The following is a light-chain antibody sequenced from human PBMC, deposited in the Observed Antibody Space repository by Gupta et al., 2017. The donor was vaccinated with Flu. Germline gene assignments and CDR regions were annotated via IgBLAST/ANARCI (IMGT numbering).Light chain of an antibody. Sequence: NQKNPSPSSLSASVGERVTITCRASQEISTCLACYQQKPEKAPKSLIYDASNMESGVPSRFSGGGSGTEFTLTISSRQPEDFATYYCQHQNSCPFTFGRGTQVDIK. CDR3: QHQNSCPFT. J-gene: IGKJ4*01. CDR1: QEISTC. V-gene: IGKV1D-16*01. CDR2: DAS.